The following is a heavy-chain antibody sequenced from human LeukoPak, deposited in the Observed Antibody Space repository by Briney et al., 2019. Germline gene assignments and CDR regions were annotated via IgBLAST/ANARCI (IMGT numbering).Heavy chain of an antibody. V-gene: IGHV4-34*01. CDR3: ARARGTYYYDSSGYYYFDY. J-gene: IGHJ4*02. CDR1: GGSFSGYY. Sequence: PSETLSLTCAVYGGSFSGYYWSWIRQPPGKGLEWIGEINHSGSTNYNPSLKSRLTISVDSSKNQFSLKLSSVTAADTAVYYCARARGTYYYDSSGYYYFDYWGQGTLVTVSS. D-gene: IGHD3-22*01. CDR2: INHSGST.